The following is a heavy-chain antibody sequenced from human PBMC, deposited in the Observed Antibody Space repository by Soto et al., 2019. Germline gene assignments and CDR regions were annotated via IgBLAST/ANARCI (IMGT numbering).Heavy chain of an antibody. Sequence: SETLSLTCTVSGGSSSGYYWIWVRQPAGKGLEWIGHIYSSGSTKYNPSLKGRVTMSLDTSKNQFSLKLTSVTAADTAVYYCTRGRGNDYHDGMDVWGQGTTVTVS. CDR3: TRGRGNDYHDGMDV. D-gene: IGHD3-10*01. V-gene: IGHV4-4*07. CDR1: GGSSSGYY. CDR2: IYSSGST. J-gene: IGHJ6*02.